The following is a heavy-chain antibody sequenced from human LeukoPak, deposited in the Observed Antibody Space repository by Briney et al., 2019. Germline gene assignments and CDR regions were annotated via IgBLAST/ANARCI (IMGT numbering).Heavy chain of an antibody. CDR3: ARVNIAVAGTYYYYYYMDV. J-gene: IGHJ6*03. V-gene: IGHV1-2*02. CDR2: INPNSGGT. D-gene: IGHD6-19*01. CDR1: GYTFTGYY. Sequence: GASVKVSCKASGYTFTGYYMHWVRQAPGQGLEWMGWINPNSGGTNYAQKFQGRVTMTRDTSISTAYMELSRLRSDDTAVYYCARVNIAVAGTYYYYYYMDVWGKGTTVTVSS.